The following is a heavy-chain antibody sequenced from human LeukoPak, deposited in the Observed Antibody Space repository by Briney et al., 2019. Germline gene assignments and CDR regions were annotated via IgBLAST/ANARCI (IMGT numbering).Heavy chain of an antibody. J-gene: IGHJ4*02. CDR3: ARDRYYYGSGSFGFDY. V-gene: IGHV4-61*01. D-gene: IGHD3-10*01. CDR1: GGSVSSGSYY. Sequence: SESLSLTCTISGGSVSSGSYYWSWIRQPPGKGLEWIGYIYYTGNTNYNPSLKSRVTISVDTSKSQFSLKLNSVTAADTAVYYCARDRYYYGSGSFGFDYWGQGTLVTVSS. CDR2: IYYTGNT.